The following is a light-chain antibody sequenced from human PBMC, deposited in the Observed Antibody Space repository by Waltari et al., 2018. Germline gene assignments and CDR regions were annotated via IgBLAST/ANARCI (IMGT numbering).Light chain of an antibody. J-gene: IGLJ2*01. CDR3: MIWHINAVV. Sequence: QAVLTQPSSLSASPGTSASLTCTLRSDINVDTSRIHLYQQKPGSPPQYLLRYRSDSDKHQDSRVPRRFSGSKDASANAGILLISGLQSEDEADYYCMIWHINAVVFGGGTTLTVL. CDR1: SDINVDTSR. CDR2: YRSDSDK. V-gene: IGLV5-45*03.